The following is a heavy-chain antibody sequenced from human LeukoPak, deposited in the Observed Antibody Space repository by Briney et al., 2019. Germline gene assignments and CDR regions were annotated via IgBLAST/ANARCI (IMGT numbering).Heavy chain of an antibody. V-gene: IGHV4-38-2*02. Sequence: SETLSLTCTVSGYSISSGYYWGWIRQPPGKGLEWIGSIYHSGSTYYNPSLKSRVTISVDTSKNQFSLKLSSVTAADTAVYYCARDSYDFWSGYHNVGFDYWGQGTLVTVSS. CDR3: ARDSYDFWSGYHNVGFDY. D-gene: IGHD3-3*01. CDR2: IYHSGST. J-gene: IGHJ4*02. CDR1: GYSISSGYY.